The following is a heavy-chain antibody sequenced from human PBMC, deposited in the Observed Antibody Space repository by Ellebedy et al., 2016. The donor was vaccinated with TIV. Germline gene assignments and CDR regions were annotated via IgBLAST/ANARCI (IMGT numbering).Heavy chain of an antibody. CDR1: GFSVSANY. CDR3: ARVDLGLAFDY. V-gene: IGHV3-53*01. J-gene: IGHJ4*02. Sequence: GGSLRLSCAVSGFSVSANYMSWVRQPPGKGLEWVSIIYSSGITYYPDSVKGRFTISRDTSKNTVFLQMNTLGAEDTAVYYCARVDLGLAFDYWGRGTPVTVSS. CDR2: IYSSGIT. D-gene: IGHD3/OR15-3a*01.